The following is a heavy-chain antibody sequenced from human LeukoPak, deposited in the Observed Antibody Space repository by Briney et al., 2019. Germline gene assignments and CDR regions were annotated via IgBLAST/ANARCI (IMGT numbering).Heavy chain of an antibody. V-gene: IGHV1-69*05. CDR1: GSTFSSNS. CDR2: IMPLFNTA. CDR3: ARVDRYHYYLDV. Sequence: SSVKVSCQAWGSTFSSNSVTWVRQATGQGIEWTGGIMPLFNTANCAQQFQGRVTITTDESTSTAYMELSSLRFEDTAMYYCARVDRYHYYLDVWGKGTTVTVSS. J-gene: IGHJ6*03.